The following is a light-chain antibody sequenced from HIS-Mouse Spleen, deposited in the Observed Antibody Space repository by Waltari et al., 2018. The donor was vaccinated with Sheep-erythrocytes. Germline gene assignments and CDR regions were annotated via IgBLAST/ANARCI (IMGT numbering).Light chain of an antibody. CDR2: GKN. CDR1: SLSSYY. Sequence: SSELTQDPAVSVALGQTVRIPCPGHSLSSYYASWYQQKPGQAPVLGIYGKNNRPSGIPDRFSGSSSGNTASLTITGAQAEDEADYYCNSRDSSGKVFGGGTKLTVL. CDR3: NSRDSSGKV. J-gene: IGLJ2*01. V-gene: IGLV3-19*01.